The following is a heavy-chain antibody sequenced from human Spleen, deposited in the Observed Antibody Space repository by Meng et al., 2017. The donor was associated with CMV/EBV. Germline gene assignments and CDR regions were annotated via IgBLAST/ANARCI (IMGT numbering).Heavy chain of an antibody. Sequence: ASVKVSCKASGYIFSSYYMYWVRQAPGQGFEWMGEINPSSGSAIYAQKFQDRVTMTRDTSTTTVYMEVRSLRSEDTAVYYCARDRFRGLVPGRQYVDGMDVWGQGPRSPSP. D-gene: IGHD6-6*01. CDR3: ARDRFRGLVPGRQYVDGMDV. CDR2: INPSSGSA. J-gene: IGHJ6*02. CDR1: GYIFSSYY. V-gene: IGHV1-46*01.